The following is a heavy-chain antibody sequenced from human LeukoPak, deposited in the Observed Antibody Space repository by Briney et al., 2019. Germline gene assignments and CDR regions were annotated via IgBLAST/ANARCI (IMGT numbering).Heavy chain of an antibody. J-gene: IGHJ4*02. CDR3: AKDLVYGLVDS. D-gene: IGHD2/OR15-2a*01. CDR1: GFTVGTNY. V-gene: IGHV3-53*01. Sequence: GGSLRLSCAASGFTVGTNYMSWVRQAPGKGLEWVSLIYSGSSTYYANSVEGRFTISRDNSKNTVYLQMNSLRAEDTAVYYCAKDLVYGLVDSWGQGTLLTLSS. CDR2: IYSGSST.